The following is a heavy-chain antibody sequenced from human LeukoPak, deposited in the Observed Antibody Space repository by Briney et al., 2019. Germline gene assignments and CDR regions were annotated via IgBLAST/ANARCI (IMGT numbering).Heavy chain of an antibody. J-gene: IGHJ4*02. CDR3: ARAPNGSGWTWDY. V-gene: IGHV4-59*01. Sequence: SETLSLTCTVSGGSISSYYWSWIRQPPGKGLEWIGYIYYSGSTNYNPSLKSRVTISVDTSKNQFSLKLSSVTAADTAVYYCARAPNGSGWTWDYWGQGTLVTASS. CDR2: IYYSGST. CDR1: GGSISSYY. D-gene: IGHD6-19*01.